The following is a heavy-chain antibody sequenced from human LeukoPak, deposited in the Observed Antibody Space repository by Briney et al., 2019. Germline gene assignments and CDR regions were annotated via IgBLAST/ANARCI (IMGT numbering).Heavy chain of an antibody. CDR2: MNPNSGNT. V-gene: IGHV1-8*01. J-gene: IGHJ4*02. CDR3: AGVPRELGAY. Sequence: ASVKVSCKASGYTFTSYDINWVRQATGQGLEWMGFMNPNSGNTVYAQKFQGRVTMTRDTSISTAYMELSSLRSEDTALYYCAGVPRELGAYWGQGTLVTVSS. D-gene: IGHD3-16*01. CDR1: GYTFTSYD.